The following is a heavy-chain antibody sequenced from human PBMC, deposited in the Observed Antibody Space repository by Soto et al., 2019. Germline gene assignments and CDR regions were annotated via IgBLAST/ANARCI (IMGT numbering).Heavy chain of an antibody. V-gene: IGHV1-18*01. CDR1: GYTFTSYG. Sequence: QVQLVQSGAEVKKPGASVKVSCKASGYTFTSYGIIWVRQAPGLGLEWMGWISAYNGNTNYAQKLQSRVTMTTDTSTSTADMELRSLMPDDTAVYYWARGVGWAPLDYWGQGTLVTVSS. CDR3: ARGVGWAPLDY. D-gene: IGHD1-26*01. J-gene: IGHJ4*02. CDR2: ISAYNGNT.